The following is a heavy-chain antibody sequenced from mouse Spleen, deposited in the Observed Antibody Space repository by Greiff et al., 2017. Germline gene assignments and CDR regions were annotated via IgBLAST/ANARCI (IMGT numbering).Heavy chain of an antibody. J-gene: IGHJ3*01. Sequence: VKLVESGPGLVAPSQSLSITCTISGFSLTSYGVHWVRQPPGKGLEWLVVIWSDGSTTYNSALKSRLSISKDNSKSQVFLKMNSLQTDDTAMYYCARHDYDGTGFAYWGQGTLVTVSA. V-gene: IGHV2-6-1*01. CDR1: GFSLTSYG. CDR2: IWSDGST. CDR3: ARHDYDGTGFAY. D-gene: IGHD2-4*01.